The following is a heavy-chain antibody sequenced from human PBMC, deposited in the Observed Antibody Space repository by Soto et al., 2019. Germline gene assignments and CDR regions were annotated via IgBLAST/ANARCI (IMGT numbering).Heavy chain of an antibody. CDR1: GFSLSTSGVG. Sequence: QITLKESGATLVKPTQTLTLTCTFSGFSLSTSGVGVGWIRQPPGKALEWLALIYWNDDKRYSPSLKSRLTITKDTSKNQVVLTMTTMDPVDTATYYCAHTPHYYDSSGYYSYYYYGMDVWGQGTTVTVSS. J-gene: IGHJ6*02. D-gene: IGHD3-22*01. CDR2: IYWNDDK. V-gene: IGHV2-5*01. CDR3: AHTPHYYDSSGYYSYYYYGMDV.